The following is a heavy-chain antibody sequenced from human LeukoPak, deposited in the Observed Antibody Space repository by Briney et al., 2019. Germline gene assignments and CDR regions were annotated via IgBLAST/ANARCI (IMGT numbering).Heavy chain of an antibody. CDR2: IDPSDSYT. V-gene: IGHV5-10-1*01. Sequence: PGESLKISCKGSGYSFTSYWISWVRQMPGKGLEWMGRIDPSDSYTNYSPSFQGHVTIPADKSISTAYLQWSSLKASDTAMYYCARHEGYYYDSSGYYVPWGQGTLVTVSS. CDR3: ARHEGYYYDSSGYYVP. J-gene: IGHJ5*02. CDR1: GYSFTSYW. D-gene: IGHD3-22*01.